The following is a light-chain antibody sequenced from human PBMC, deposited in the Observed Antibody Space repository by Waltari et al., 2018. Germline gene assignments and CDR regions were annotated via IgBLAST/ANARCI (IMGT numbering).Light chain of an antibody. CDR2: DAS. Sequence: EIVLTQSPGTLSLSPGQRATLSCRASQSVGKYLAWYQQKPGQAPRLLMDDASTRATGIPDRFSGSGSGTDFSLTISRLEPEDFAVYYCQKYVNLPATFGQGTKVEIK. V-gene: IGKV3-20*01. CDR1: QSVGKY. CDR3: QKYVNLPAT. J-gene: IGKJ1*01.